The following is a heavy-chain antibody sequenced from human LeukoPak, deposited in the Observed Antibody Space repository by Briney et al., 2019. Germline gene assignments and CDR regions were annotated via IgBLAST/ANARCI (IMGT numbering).Heavy chain of an antibody. CDR3: ARERGYSSGWYLDY. V-gene: IGHV3-48*02. J-gene: IGHJ4*02. CDR2: IGPGSNTI. Sequence: GGSLRLSCAASGFTFNIYSMNWVRQAPGKGLEWVSYIGPGSNTIFYADSVKGRLTISRDNAKSSLFLQMNSLRDEDTAVYYCARERGYSSGWYLDYWGQGTLVTVSS. D-gene: IGHD6-19*01. CDR1: GFTFNIYS.